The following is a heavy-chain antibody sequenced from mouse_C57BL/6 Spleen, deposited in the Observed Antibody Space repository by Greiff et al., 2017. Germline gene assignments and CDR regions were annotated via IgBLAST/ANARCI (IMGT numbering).Heavy chain of an antibody. J-gene: IGHJ4*01. CDR2: IYPGSGNT. Sequence: QVQLTESGAELVRPGASVKLSCKASGYTFTDYYINWVKQRPGQGLEWIARIYPGSGNTYYNEKFKGKATLTAEKSSSPAYMQLSSLTSEDSAVYFCARTDYDGEDYWGQGTSVTVSS. D-gene: IGHD2-4*01. CDR1: GYTFTDYY. V-gene: IGHV1-76*01. CDR3: ARTDYDGEDY.